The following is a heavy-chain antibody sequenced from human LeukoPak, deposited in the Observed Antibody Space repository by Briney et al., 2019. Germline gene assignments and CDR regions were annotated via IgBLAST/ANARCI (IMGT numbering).Heavy chain of an antibody. D-gene: IGHD6-6*01. J-gene: IGHJ4*02. CDR3: ARDARLXQXXXFDY. V-gene: IGHV3-30-3*01. Sequence: GGSLRLSCAASGFTFSSYAMHWVRQAPGKGLEWVAVISYDGSNKYYADSVKGRFTISRDNSKNTLYLQMNSLRAEDTAVYYCARDARLXQXXXFDYWGQXTLVTVSS. CDR2: ISYDGSNK. CDR1: GFTFSSYA.